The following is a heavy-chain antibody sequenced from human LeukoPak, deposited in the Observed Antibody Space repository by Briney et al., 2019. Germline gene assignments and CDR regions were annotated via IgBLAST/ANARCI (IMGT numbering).Heavy chain of an antibody. CDR3: ARDRLHYGEYEKTFDY. CDR2: ISYSSSTI. CDR1: GFTFSSYS. J-gene: IGHJ4*02. Sequence: GGSLRLSCAASGFTFSSYSMNWVRQAPGKGLEWVSYISYSSSTIYYADSVKGRFTISRDNAKKSLYLQMNSLRAEDSAVYYCARDRLHYGEYEKTFDYWGQGTLVTVSS. V-gene: IGHV3-48*01. D-gene: IGHD4-17*01.